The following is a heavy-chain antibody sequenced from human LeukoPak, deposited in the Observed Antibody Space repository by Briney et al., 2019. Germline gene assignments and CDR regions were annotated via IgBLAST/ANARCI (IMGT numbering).Heavy chain of an antibody. CDR1: GYTFTSYA. J-gene: IGHJ4*02. CDR2: INTNTGNP. V-gene: IGHV7-4-1*02. Sequence: ASVKVSCKASGYTFTSYAMNWVRQAPGQGLEWMGWINTNTGNPTYAQGFTGRFVFSLDTSVSTAYLQISSLKAEDTAVYYCAREGGLNDYGDYVFGQGDYWGQGTLVTVSS. CDR3: AREGGLNDYGDYVFGQGDY. D-gene: IGHD4-17*01.